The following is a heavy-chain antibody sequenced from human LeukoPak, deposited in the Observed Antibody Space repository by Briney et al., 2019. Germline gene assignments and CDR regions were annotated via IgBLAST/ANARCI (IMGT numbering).Heavy chain of an antibody. CDR3: AKDASSYGSGSYPVF. CDR1: GYTFTSYG. CDR2: ISDYNGYT. D-gene: IGHD3-10*01. Sequence: ASVKVSCKASGYTFTSYGISWVRQAPGQGLEWMGWISDYNGYTNYAQKLQGRVTMTTDTSTSTAYMELRSLRSDDTAVYYCAKDASSYGSGSYPVFWGQGTLVTVSS. V-gene: IGHV1-18*01. J-gene: IGHJ4*02.